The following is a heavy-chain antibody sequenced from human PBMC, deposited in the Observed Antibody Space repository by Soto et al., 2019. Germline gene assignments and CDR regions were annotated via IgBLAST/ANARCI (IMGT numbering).Heavy chain of an antibody. CDR1: GDSVSSNSAT. CDR2: TYYRSKWYN. CDR3: ARELRYCSITSCYFFAFDI. Sequence: PSQTLSLTCAISGDSVSSNSATWNWIRQSPSRGLEWLGRTYYRSKWYNDYAVSVKSRVTINPDTSKNQFSLQLNSVTPEDTAVYYCARELRYCSITSCYFFAFDIWGKGTMVTV. V-gene: IGHV6-1*01. J-gene: IGHJ3*02. D-gene: IGHD2-2*01.